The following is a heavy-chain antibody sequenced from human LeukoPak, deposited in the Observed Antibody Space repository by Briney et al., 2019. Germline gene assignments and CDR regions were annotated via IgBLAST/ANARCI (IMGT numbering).Heavy chain of an antibody. CDR3: ARDRNYYDSSGLFDP. J-gene: IGHJ5*02. D-gene: IGHD3-22*01. Sequence: ASVKVSCKASGYTFTGYYMHWVRQAPGQGLEWMGWINPNSGGTNHAQKFQGRVTMTRDTSISTAYMELSRLRSDDTAVYYCARDRNYYDSSGLFDPWGQGTLVTVSS. V-gene: IGHV1-2*02. CDR2: INPNSGGT. CDR1: GYTFTGYY.